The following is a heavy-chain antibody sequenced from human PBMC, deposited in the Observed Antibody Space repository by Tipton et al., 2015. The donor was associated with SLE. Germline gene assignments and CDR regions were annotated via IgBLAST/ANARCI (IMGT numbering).Heavy chain of an antibody. J-gene: IGHJ4*02. V-gene: IGHV4-4*02. CDR3: ARGAAHLAD. CDR1: GGSISGSKW. Sequence: TLSLTCAVSGGSISGSKWWSWVRQSPGKGLEWIGEIYHTGSTNHNPSLKSRVTMSVDKSKNQFSLKLRSVTAADTAVYYCARGAAHLADWGQGTLVTVSS. D-gene: IGHD2-15*01. CDR2: IYHTGST.